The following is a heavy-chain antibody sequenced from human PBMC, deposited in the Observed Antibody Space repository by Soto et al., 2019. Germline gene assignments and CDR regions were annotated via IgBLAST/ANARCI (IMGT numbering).Heavy chain of an antibody. CDR3: ARGGGIVVVTAPYDP. CDR1: GYTFSSYY. J-gene: IGHJ5*02. V-gene: IGHV1-46*03. Sequence: QVQLVQSGAEVKKPGASVKVSCKASGYTFSSYYMNWVRQAPGQGLEWLGIINPSGGYTTYAQRFLGRVTMTSDTSTSTVHMELGSLTSEDTAVYYCARGGGIVVVTAPYDPWGQGTLVTLPS. CDR2: INPSGGYT. D-gene: IGHD2-21*02.